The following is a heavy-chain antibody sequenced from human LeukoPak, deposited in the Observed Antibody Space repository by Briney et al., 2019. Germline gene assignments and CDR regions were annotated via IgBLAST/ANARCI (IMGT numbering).Heavy chain of an antibody. Sequence: PGGSLRLSCAASGFTFSSYAMSWVRQAPGKGLEWVSAISGSGGSTYYADSVKGRFTISRDNSRNTLYLQMNSLRAEDTAVYYCARNVLRFLAWSSGEDYWGQGTLVTVSS. CDR3: ARNVLRFLAWSSGEDY. CDR2: ISGSGGST. D-gene: IGHD3-3*01. CDR1: GFTFSSYA. V-gene: IGHV3-23*01. J-gene: IGHJ4*02.